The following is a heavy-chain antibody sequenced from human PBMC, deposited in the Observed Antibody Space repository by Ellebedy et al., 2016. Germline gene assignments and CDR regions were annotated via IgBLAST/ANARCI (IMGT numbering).Heavy chain of an antibody. J-gene: IGHJ4*02. CDR2: IWDDGSTQ. CDR1: GSTFSTYG. V-gene: IGHV3-33*01. D-gene: IGHD3-16*02. Sequence: GESLKISCEASGSTFSTYGMHWVRQAPGKGLEWMAIIWDDGSTQYYADSVKGRFTISRDNSKNMLYLEMNSLRVEDTGIYYCVSSLGELSLYSVDFWGQGTLVTVSS. CDR3: VSSLGELSLYSVDF.